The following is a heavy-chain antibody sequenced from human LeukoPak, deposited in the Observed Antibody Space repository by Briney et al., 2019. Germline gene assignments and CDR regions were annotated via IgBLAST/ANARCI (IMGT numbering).Heavy chain of an antibody. V-gene: IGHV3-30*17. CDR1: EFTFSNYA. CDR2: VSSHGNDG. Sequence: PGGSLRLSCAVSEFTFSNYAMHWVRQPPGKGLEWVAVVSSHGNDGYYADSVRGRFTISRDNSKNTLYLQIDSLRLEDTAIYYCTRDAYNFNAFDYWGQGTLVTVSS. J-gene: IGHJ4*02. CDR3: TRDAYNFNAFDY. D-gene: IGHD5-24*01.